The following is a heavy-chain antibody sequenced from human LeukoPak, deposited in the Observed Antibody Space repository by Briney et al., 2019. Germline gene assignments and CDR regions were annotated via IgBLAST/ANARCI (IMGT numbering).Heavy chain of an antibody. J-gene: IGHJ5*02. CDR3: ARVHWNYDGLAWFDP. CDR2: IFTSGAT. Sequence: SEALSLTCTVSGGSIDSYSWSWIRQPAGKGLEWIGRIFTSGATFYNPSLKTRVTMSIATSKNQFSLKLSSVSAADTAVYYCARVHWNYDGLAWFDPWGQGTLVTVSS. V-gene: IGHV4-4*07. CDR1: GGSIDSYS. D-gene: IGHD1-7*01.